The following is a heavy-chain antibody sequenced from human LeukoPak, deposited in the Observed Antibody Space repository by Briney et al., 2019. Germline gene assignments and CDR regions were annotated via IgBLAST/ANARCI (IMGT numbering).Heavy chain of an antibody. CDR2: IGIAGDP. V-gene: IGHV3-13*05. CDR3: ARGRVGAYGFDAFDI. D-gene: IGHD1-26*01. J-gene: IGHJ3*02. Sequence: GGSLRLSCAASGFTFRTYDMNWVRQRSGKGLEWVSGIGIAGDPYYPDSVKGRFTISRENAKNSLYLQMSSLRDGDTAVYYCARGRVGAYGFDAFDIWGQGTMVTVSS. CDR1: GFTFRTYD.